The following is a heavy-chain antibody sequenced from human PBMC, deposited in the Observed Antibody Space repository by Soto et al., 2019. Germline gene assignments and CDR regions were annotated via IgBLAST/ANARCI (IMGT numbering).Heavy chain of an antibody. CDR3: ARDLGGYGSVECYTMDG. CDR1: GASISRYY. Sequence: SETLSLTCTVSGASISRYYWSWIRQSPWKGLEWIGYLYNTGSTIYNPSLKSRVTISVDTSKNQFSLKMNSVTAADTAVYYCARDLGGYGSVECYTMDGWGQGNTVTVYS. CDR2: LYNTGST. V-gene: IGHV4-59*01. J-gene: IGHJ6*02. D-gene: IGHD2-8*02.